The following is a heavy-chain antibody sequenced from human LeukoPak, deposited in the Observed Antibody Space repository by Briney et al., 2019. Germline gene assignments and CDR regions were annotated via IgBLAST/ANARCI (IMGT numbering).Heavy chain of an antibody. Sequence: GGSLRLSCAASGFTFSSYAMHWVRQAPGKGLEWVAVISYDGSNKYYADSVKGRFTISRDNSKNTLYLQMNSLRAEDTAVYYCAREAKYSSGWDPWGQGTLVTVSS. CDR3: AREAKYSSGWDP. J-gene: IGHJ5*02. CDR1: GFTFSSYA. V-gene: IGHV3-30-3*01. CDR2: ISYDGSNK. D-gene: IGHD6-19*01.